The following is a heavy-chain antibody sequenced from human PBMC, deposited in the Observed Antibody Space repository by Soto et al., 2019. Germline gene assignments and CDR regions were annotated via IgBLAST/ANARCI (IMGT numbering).Heavy chain of an antibody. CDR3: AKGNGYYNLFYP. Sequence: GGSLRLSCAASGFTFSSYAMSWVRQAPGKGLEWVSAISGSGGSTYYADSVKGRFTISRDNSKNTLYLQMNSLRAEDTAVYFFAKGNGYYNLFYPCGKGSLVTVSS. V-gene: IGHV3-23*01. CDR1: GFTFSSYA. D-gene: IGHD3-22*01. J-gene: IGHJ5*02. CDR2: ISGSGGST.